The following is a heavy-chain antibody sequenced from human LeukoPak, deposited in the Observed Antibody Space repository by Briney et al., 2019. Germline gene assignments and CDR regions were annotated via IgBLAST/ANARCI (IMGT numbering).Heavy chain of an antibody. V-gene: IGHV4-4*07. J-gene: IGHJ4*01. CDR3: AGVETAPPGPSIAAAGNYYFDY. CDR2: IYTSGST. Sequence: PSETLSLTCTVSGGSISSYYWSWIRQPPGKGLEWIGRIYTSGSTDYNPSLKSRVTMSVDTSKNPFSLKLSSVTAADPAVYYCAGVETAPPGPSIAAAGNYYFDYWGQGTLVTVSS. CDR1: GGSISSYY. D-gene: IGHD6-25*01.